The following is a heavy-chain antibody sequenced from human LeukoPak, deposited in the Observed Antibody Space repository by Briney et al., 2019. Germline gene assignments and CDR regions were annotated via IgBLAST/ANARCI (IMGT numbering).Heavy chain of an antibody. J-gene: IGHJ4*02. D-gene: IGHD3-22*01. CDR1: GFTFSSYS. CDR2: ISSSSYI. V-gene: IGHV3-21*01. Sequence: GGSLRLSCAASGFTFSSYSMNWVRQAPGKGLEWVSSISSSSYIYYADSVKGRFTISRDNAKNSLYLQMNSLRAEDTAVYYCAREPAYYYDSSGYFDYWGQGTLVTVSS. CDR3: AREPAYYYDSSGYFDY.